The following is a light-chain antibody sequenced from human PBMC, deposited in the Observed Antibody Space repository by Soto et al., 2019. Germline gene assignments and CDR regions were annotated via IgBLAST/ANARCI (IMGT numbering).Light chain of an antibody. V-gene: IGKV3-20*01. CDR3: QQYGSSGT. Sequence: EIVLTQSPVTLSLSPGERATLSCRASQSVRTYLAWYQQKPGQAPRLLIYGASSRATGIPERFSGAGSGTDFTLTISRLEPEDFAVYYCQQYGSSGTFGQGTKVDIK. CDR1: QSVRTY. CDR2: GAS. J-gene: IGKJ1*01.